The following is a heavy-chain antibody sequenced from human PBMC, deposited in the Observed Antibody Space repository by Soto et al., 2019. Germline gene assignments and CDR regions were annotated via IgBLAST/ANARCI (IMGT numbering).Heavy chain of an antibody. CDR2: ISDSGSTM. CDR3: ARSTGNSD. J-gene: IGHJ4*02. CDR1: GFSFSSFE. D-gene: IGHD3-10*01. V-gene: IGHV3-48*03. Sequence: GGSLRLSCATSGFSFSSFEMIWVRQAPGKGLEWISYISDSGSTMYYADSVKGRFTISRDNAKNSLYLQMSSLRVEDTALYYCARSTGNSDWGQGTQVTVSS.